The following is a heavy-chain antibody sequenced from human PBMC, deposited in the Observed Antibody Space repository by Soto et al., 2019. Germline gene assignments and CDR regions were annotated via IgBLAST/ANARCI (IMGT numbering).Heavy chain of an antibody. Sequence: SETLSLSWSVSRRSISSYDWRWIRHPPGTGLEWIWYIYYIGRTNENPSLNSRVTISVDTPKNQFYLKLSSVAAADTAEYYCARISRDDSSGSPLAFDIWGQGTMVTVSS. CDR3: ARISRDDSSGSPLAFDI. CDR2: IYYIGRT. V-gene: IGHV4-59*01. J-gene: IGHJ3*02. D-gene: IGHD3-22*01. CDR1: RRSISSYD.